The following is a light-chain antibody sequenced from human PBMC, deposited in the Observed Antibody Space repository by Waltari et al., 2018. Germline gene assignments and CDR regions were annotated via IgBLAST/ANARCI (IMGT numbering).Light chain of an antibody. CDR2: GNS. Sequence: QSVLTQPPSVSGAPGQRVTISCTGSSSNIGAGYDVHWYQHLPRAAPKLLIYGNSNRPSGVPDRFSGSKSGTSASLAITGLQAEDEADYYCSSFAGSSQMLFGGGTKLTVL. CDR3: SSFAGSSQML. J-gene: IGLJ2*01. V-gene: IGLV1-40*01. CDR1: SSNIGAGYD.